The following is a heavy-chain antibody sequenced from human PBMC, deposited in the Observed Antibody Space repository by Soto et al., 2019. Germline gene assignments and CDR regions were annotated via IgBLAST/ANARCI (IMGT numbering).Heavy chain of an antibody. Sequence: SGPTLVNPTETLTLTCTVSGFSLSNARMGASWIRQPPGKALEWLAHIFSNDEKSYSTSLKSRLTISKDTSKSQVVLTMTNMDPVDTATYYCALDYYDSSGYYGYWGQGTLVTVSS. CDR3: ALDYYDSSGYYGY. CDR1: GFSLSNARMG. D-gene: IGHD3-22*01. J-gene: IGHJ4*02. V-gene: IGHV2-26*01. CDR2: IFSNDEK.